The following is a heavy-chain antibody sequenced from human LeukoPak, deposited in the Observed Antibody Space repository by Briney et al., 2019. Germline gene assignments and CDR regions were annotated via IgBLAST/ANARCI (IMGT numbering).Heavy chain of an antibody. V-gene: IGHV3-21*01. J-gene: IGHJ5*02. CDR2: ISSSSDYI. CDR3: ARSRSIAARVNWLDP. Sequence: GGSLRLSCAASAFAFSSYSINWVRQAPGKGLEWVSSISSSSDYIYYADSVKGRFTISRDNAKSSLYLQMNNLRAEDTAVYYCARSRSIAARVNWLDPWGQGTLITVSS. CDR1: AFAFSSYS. D-gene: IGHD6-6*01.